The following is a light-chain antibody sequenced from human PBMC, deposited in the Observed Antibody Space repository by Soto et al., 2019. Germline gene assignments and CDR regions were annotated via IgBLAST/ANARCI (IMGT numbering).Light chain of an antibody. V-gene: IGKV3-15*01. CDR3: QQYDHWPPTT. CDR2: TSA. Sequence: VVMTQSPATLPVSLLEIATLSCMASQSVSSNVAWYQQKPGLAPRLLIHTSATRATGIPARFSGRGSGTFFTLTISGLQSEDFATYYCQQYDHWPPTTFGQGTRLEIK. CDR1: QSVSSN. J-gene: IGKJ5*01.